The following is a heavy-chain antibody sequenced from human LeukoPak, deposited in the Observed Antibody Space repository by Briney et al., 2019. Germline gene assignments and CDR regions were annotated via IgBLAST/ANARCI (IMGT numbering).Heavy chain of an antibody. J-gene: IGHJ4*02. CDR2: ISAYDGNT. D-gene: IGHD2-2*01. CDR3: ARDYCSSTSCLFDY. Sequence: ASVKVSCKASGYTFASYGISWVRQAPGQGLEWMGWISAYDGNTNYAQKLQGRVTMTTDASTSIAYMELRSLKSDDTAMYYCARDYCSSTSCLFDYWGQGTLVTVST. V-gene: IGHV1-18*01. CDR1: GYTFASYG.